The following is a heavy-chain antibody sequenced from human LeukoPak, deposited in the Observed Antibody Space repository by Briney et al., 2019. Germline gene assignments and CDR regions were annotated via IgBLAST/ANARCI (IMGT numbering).Heavy chain of an antibody. CDR3: ARQEDHDYGDYYFDY. V-gene: IGHV3-48*03. CDR1: GYTFSSYE. CDR2: ITNSGGTT. D-gene: IGHD4-17*01. J-gene: IGHJ4*02. Sequence: GGSLRFSCADSGYTFSSYEMSWVRQAPGKGLEWVSYITNSGGTTYYADSVKGRFTISRDNAKNSLYLQMNSLRAEDTAVYYCARQEDHDYGDYYFDYWGQGILVTVSS.